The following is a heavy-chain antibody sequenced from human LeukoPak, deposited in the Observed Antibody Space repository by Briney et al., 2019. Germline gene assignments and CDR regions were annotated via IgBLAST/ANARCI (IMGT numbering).Heavy chain of an antibody. D-gene: IGHD3-3*01. J-gene: IGHJ5*02. CDR1: GGSFSGYY. Sequence: SETLSLTCAVYGGSFSGYYWSWLRQPPGKGLEWIGEINHSGSTNYNPSLKSRVTISVDTSKNQFFLKLSSVTAADPALYFSMILSSFVTQCGGYYKPHHGLDPCGHGTPVTVSS. V-gene: IGHV4-34*03. CDR2: INHSGST. CDR3: MILSSFVTQCGGYYKPHHGLDP.